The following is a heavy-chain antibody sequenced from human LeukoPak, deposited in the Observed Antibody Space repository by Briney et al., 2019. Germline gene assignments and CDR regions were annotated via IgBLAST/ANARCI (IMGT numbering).Heavy chain of an antibody. CDR1: GYTFTSYA. J-gene: IGHJ5*02. CDR3: ARDGTVDQTLVPAANWFDP. Sequence: GASVKVSCKASGYTFTSYAMHWVRQAPGQRLEWMGWINAGNGNTKYSQKFQGRVTITRDTSASTAYMELSSLRSEDTAVYYCARDGTVDQTLVPAANWFDPWGQGTLVTVSS. D-gene: IGHD2-2*01. CDR2: INAGNGNT. V-gene: IGHV1-3*01.